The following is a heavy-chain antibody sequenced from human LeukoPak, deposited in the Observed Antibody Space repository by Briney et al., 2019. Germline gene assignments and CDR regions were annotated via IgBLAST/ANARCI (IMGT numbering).Heavy chain of an antibody. V-gene: IGHV1-69*05. Sequence: SVKVSCNASGGTFSSYALSWVRQAPGQGLEWMGGIIPIFGTANYAQMSQGRVTITTDESTNTAYMELSSLRSEDTAVYYCARQMATDAFDAWGQGTMVTVSS. CDR2: IIPIFGTA. CDR1: GGTFSSYA. CDR3: ARQMATDAFDA. D-gene: IGHD5-24*01. J-gene: IGHJ3*01.